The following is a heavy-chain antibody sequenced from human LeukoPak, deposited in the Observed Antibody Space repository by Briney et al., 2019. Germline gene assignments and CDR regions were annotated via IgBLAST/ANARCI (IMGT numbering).Heavy chain of an antibody. J-gene: IGHJ4*02. CDR2: ISYDGSNK. CDR1: GFTFSSYA. V-gene: IGHV3-30-3*01. CDR3: AKGRQQLAGDPLDY. D-gene: IGHD6-13*01. Sequence: QTGGSLRLSCAASGFTFSSYAMHWVRQAPGKGLEWVAVISYDGSNKYYADSVKGRFTISRDNAKNSLYLQMNSLRAEDTAVYYCAKGRQQLAGDPLDYWGQGTLVTVSS.